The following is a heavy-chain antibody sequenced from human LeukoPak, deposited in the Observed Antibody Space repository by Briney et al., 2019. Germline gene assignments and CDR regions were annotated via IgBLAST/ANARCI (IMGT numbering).Heavy chain of an antibody. CDR2: ISYDGSNK. CDR3: ARVHRGYALDY. Sequence: GGSLRLSCAASGFTFSSYAMHWVRQAPGKGLEWVAVISYDGSNKYYADSVKGRFTISRDNSKNTLYLQMNSLRAEDTAVYYCARVHRGYALDYWGQGTLVTVSS. CDR1: GFTFSSYA. J-gene: IGHJ4*02. D-gene: IGHD3-10*01. V-gene: IGHV3-30-3*01.